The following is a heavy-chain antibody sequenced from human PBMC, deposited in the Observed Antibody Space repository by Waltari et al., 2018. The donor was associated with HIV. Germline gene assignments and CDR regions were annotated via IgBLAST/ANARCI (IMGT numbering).Heavy chain of an antibody. D-gene: IGHD1-26*01. CDR1: GFTFSGSA. Sequence: EVQLVESGGGLVQPGGSLKLSCAASGFTFSGSAMHWVRQASGKGLEWVGRIRSKANSYATAYAASVKGRFTISRDDSKNTAYLQMNSLKTEDTAVYYCTRSGGSPDYWGQGTLVTVSS. V-gene: IGHV3-73*02. CDR3: TRSGGSPDY. CDR2: IRSKANSYAT. J-gene: IGHJ4*02.